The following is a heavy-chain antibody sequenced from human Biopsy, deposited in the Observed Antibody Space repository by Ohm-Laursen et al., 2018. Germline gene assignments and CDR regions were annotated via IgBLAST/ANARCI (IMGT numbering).Heavy chain of an antibody. CDR2: IWYDGFNR. CDR1: GFTSSSYG. Sequence: SLRLSCTASGFTSSSYGMHWVRQAPGKGLEWAAFIWYDGFNRYYADSVKGRFTISRDNSKNTLDLQMNSLRAEDTAVYYCATSTMVRSSGHASDIWGQGTVVTVS. V-gene: IGHV3-33*01. CDR3: ATSTMVRSSGHASDI. J-gene: IGHJ3*02. D-gene: IGHD3-10*01.